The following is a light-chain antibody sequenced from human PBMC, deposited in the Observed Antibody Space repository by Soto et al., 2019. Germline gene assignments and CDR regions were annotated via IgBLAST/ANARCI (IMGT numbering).Light chain of an antibody. CDR3: QHYGSSPLYS. V-gene: IGKV3-20*01. Sequence: ERVLTQSPGTLSLSPGERATLSCRASQSVSSTHLGWYQQKPGQAPRLLIYDVSNRVTGIPDRFTGSGSGTECTLTSSRLEPEDFGVYSCQHYGSSPLYSFGQGTKLEIK. CDR2: DVS. J-gene: IGKJ2*01. CDR1: QSVSSTH.